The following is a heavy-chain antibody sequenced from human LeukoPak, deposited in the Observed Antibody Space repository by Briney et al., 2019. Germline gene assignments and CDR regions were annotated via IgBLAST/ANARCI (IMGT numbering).Heavy chain of an antibody. Sequence: TSETLSLTCTVSGGSISSSSYYWGWIRQPPGKGLEWIGYIYYTGSTNYNPSLKSRVTISVDTSKKQFSLKLSSVTAADTAVYYCARARVEDGFWSGTPNSNWFDPWGQGTLVTVSS. CDR1: GGSISSSSYY. CDR3: ARARVEDGFWSGTPNSNWFDP. J-gene: IGHJ5*02. V-gene: IGHV4-61*05. CDR2: IYYTGST. D-gene: IGHD3-3*01.